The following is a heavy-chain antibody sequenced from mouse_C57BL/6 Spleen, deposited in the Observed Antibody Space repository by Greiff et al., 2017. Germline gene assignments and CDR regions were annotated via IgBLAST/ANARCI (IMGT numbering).Heavy chain of an antibody. CDR1: GYTFTSYW. CDR2: IHPTSGST. CDR3: ARGGTAVVAHYAMDY. D-gene: IGHD1-1*01. Sequence: QVQLQQPGAELVKPGASVKLSCTASGYTFTSYWMHWVKQRPGQGLEWIGMIHPTSGSTTYNEKFKGKATLTVAKSSSTAYMQLSSLTSEDSAVYYCARGGTAVVAHYAMDYWGQGTSVTVSS. J-gene: IGHJ4*01. V-gene: IGHV1-64*01.